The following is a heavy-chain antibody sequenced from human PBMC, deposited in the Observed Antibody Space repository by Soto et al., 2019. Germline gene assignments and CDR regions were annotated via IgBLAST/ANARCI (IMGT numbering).Heavy chain of an antibody. Sequence: QVQLQESGPGLVKPSQTLSLTCTVSGGSISSGDYYWSWIRQPPGKGLEWIGYIYYSGSTYYNPSLKSRVTISVDTSKNQFSLKLSSVTAADTAVYCCASYYYDSSGYYPGYFQHWGQGTLVTVSS. CDR2: IYYSGST. V-gene: IGHV4-30-4*01. CDR1: GGSISSGDYY. J-gene: IGHJ1*01. CDR3: ASYYYDSSGYYPGYFQH. D-gene: IGHD3-22*01.